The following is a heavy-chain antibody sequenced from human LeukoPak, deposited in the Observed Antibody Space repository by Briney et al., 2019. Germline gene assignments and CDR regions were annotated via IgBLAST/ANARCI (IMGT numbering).Heavy chain of an antibody. CDR2: IYHSGTT. Sequence: PSETLSLTCTVSGDSISSSYYWGWIRQPPGKGLEWIGNIYHSGTTHYNPSLKSRATISVDKSKNQFSLKLNSVTAADTAVYYCAIKPPSGWFGTGWLDPWGQGTLVTVSS. CDR1: GDSISSSYY. J-gene: IGHJ5*02. CDR3: AIKPPSGWFGTGWLDP. D-gene: IGHD3-10*01. V-gene: IGHV4-38-2*02.